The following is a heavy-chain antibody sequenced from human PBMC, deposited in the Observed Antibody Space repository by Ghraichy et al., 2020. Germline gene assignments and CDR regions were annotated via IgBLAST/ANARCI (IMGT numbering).Heavy chain of an antibody. Sequence: SQTLSLTCTVSGGSISSSSYYWGWIRQPPGKGLEWIGSIYYSGSTYYNPSLKSRVTISVDTSKNQFSLKLSSVTAADTAVYYCARHPLWFGELLNWFDPWGQGTLVTVSS. CDR3: ARHPLWFGELLNWFDP. CDR2: IYYSGST. D-gene: IGHD3-10*01. V-gene: IGHV4-39*01. CDR1: GGSISSSSYY. J-gene: IGHJ5*02.